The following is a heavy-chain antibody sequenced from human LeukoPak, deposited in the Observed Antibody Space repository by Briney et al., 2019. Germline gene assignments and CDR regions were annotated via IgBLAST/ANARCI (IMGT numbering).Heavy chain of an antibody. CDR2: ISSSSSYI. V-gene: IGHV3-21*01. CDR3: SRSTYGDYLTSFDY. Sequence: TGGSLRLSCAASGFTFSSYSMNWVRQAPGKGLEWVSSISSSSSYIYYADSVKGRFTISRDNAKNSLYLQMNSLRAGDTAVYYCSRSTYGDYLTSFDYWGQGTLVTVSS. D-gene: IGHD4-17*01. J-gene: IGHJ4*02. CDR1: GFTFSSYS.